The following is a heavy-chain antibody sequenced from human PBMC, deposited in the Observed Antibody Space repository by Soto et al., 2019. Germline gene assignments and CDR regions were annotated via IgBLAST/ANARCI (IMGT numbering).Heavy chain of an antibody. Sequence: SVKVSCKASGGTFSSYAISWVRQAPGQGLEWMGGIIPIFGTANYAQKFQGRVTITADESTSTAYMELSSLRSEDTAVYYCARPPSGRYFDWSPSDDFEIWGQGTMGTVSS. V-gene: IGHV1-69*13. CDR3: ARPPSGRYFDWSPSDDFEI. CDR2: IIPIFGTA. CDR1: GGTFSSYA. D-gene: IGHD3-9*01. J-gene: IGHJ3*02.